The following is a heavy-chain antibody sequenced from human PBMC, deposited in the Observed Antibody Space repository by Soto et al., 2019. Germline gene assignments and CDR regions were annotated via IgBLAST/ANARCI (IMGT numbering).Heavy chain of an antibody. CDR2: ISWNSGSI. Sequence: GGSLRLSCAASGFTFDDYAMHWVRQAPGKGLEWVSGISWNSGSIGYADSVKGRFTISRDNAKNSLYLQMNSLRAEDTALYYCAKDIRGQQQYFQHWGQGTLVTVSS. CDR3: AKDIRGQQQYFQH. D-gene: IGHD6-13*01. J-gene: IGHJ1*01. CDR1: GFTFDDYA. V-gene: IGHV3-9*01.